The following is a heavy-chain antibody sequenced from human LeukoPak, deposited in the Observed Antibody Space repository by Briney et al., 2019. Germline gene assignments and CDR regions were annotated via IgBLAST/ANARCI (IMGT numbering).Heavy chain of an antibody. CDR1: GGSISSYY. V-gene: IGHV4-59*12. Sequence: KASETLSLTCTVSGGSISSYYWSWIRQPPGKGLEWIGYIYYSGSTNYNPSLKSRVTISVDTSKNQFSLKLSSVTAADTAVYYCARGAEMAIDYWGQGTLVTVSS. CDR3: ARGAEMAIDY. CDR2: IYYSGST. J-gene: IGHJ4*02. D-gene: IGHD5-12*01.